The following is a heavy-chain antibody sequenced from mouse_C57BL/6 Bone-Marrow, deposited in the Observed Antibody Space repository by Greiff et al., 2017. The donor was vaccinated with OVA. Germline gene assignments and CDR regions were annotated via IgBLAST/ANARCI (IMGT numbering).Heavy chain of an antibody. CDR1: GYTFTSYW. J-gene: IGHJ4*01. CDR3: ARSGGLPP. Sequence: QVHVKQPGAELVMPGASVKLCCKASGYTFTSYWMHWVKQRPGQGLEWIGEIDPSDSYTNYNQKFKGKSTLTVDKSSSTAYMQLSSLTSEDSAVYYCARSGGLPPWGQGTSVTVSS. CDR2: IDPSDSYT. D-gene: IGHD2-4*01. V-gene: IGHV1-69*01.